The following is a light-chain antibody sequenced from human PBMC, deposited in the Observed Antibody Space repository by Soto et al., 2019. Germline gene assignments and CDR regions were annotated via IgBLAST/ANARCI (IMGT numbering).Light chain of an antibody. V-gene: IGLV2-14*01. Sequence: QSALTQPASVSGSPGQSITISCTGTSSDIGYYNYVSWYQQHPGKAPKLIIYEVNNRPSGVSNRFSGSKSANTASLTISGLQAEDEADYHCSSYTTPSIVVFGAGTKLTVL. J-gene: IGLJ1*01. CDR3: SSYTTPSIVV. CDR2: EVN. CDR1: SSDIGYYNY.